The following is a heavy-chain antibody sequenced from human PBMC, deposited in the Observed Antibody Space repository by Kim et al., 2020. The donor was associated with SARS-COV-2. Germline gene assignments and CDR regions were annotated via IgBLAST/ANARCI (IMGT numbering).Heavy chain of an antibody. Sequence: SETLSLTCGVSGGSISSNNWWSWVRQPPGKGLEWIGDIYHSGTTNYNPSLKSRVTISVDKSKNQFLLNLRSITTADTAVYYCARPVAGSVWDVWGQGTTVTVSS. CDR3: ARPVAGSVWDV. CDR1: GGSISSNNW. V-gene: IGHV4-4*02. D-gene: IGHD6-19*01. CDR2: IYHSGTT. J-gene: IGHJ6*02.